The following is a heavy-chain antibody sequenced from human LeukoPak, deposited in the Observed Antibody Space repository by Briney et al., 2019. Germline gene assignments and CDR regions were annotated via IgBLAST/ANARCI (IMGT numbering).Heavy chain of an antibody. D-gene: IGHD3-22*01. CDR2: IYYSGST. V-gene: IGHV4-39*01. Sequence: PSETLSLTCTVSGGSISGSSYYWGWIRQPPGKGLEWIGSIYYSGSTYYNPPLKSRVTISVDTSKNQTSLKLTSVTAADTAVYFCARHRDYYDTWGQGTLVTVSS. CDR1: GGSISGSSYY. J-gene: IGHJ5*02. CDR3: ARHRDYYDT.